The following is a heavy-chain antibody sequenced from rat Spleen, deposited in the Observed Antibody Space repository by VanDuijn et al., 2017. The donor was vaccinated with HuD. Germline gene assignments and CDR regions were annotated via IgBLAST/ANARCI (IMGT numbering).Heavy chain of an antibody. CDR1: GFTFSNYD. V-gene: IGHV5-25*01. CDR2: ISPSGGST. J-gene: IGHJ3*01. CDR3: ASEIRGGFAY. D-gene: IGHD4-3*01. Sequence: EVQLVESGGGLVQPGRSLKLSCAASGFTFSNYDMAWVRQAPTKGLEWVASISPSGGSTYYRDSVKGRFTVSRDNAKSTLYLQMDSLRSEDTATYYCASEIRGGFAYWGQGTLVTVSS.